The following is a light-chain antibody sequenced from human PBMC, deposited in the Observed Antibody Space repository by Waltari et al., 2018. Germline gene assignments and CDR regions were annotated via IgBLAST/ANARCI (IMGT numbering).Light chain of an antibody. CDR1: SSDIGYYIY. CDR2: DVS. J-gene: IGLJ2*01. V-gene: IGLV2-14*03. CDR3: SSYTTSSTVV. Sequence: QSALTQPASVSGSPGQSITISCTGTSSDIGYYIYVSWYQQHPGKAPKLMIYDVSNRPSGVFNRFSASKSGNTASLTISGLQAEDEADYYCSSYTTSSTVVFGGGTKLTVL.